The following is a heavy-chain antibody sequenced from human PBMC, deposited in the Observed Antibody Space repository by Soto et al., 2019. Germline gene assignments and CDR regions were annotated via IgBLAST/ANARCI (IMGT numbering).Heavy chain of an antibody. V-gene: IGHV5-51*01. J-gene: IGHJ5*02. D-gene: IGHD3-22*01. Sequence: GESLKISCRTSGYKFTSSWIAWVRQMPGKGLEWMGIIFPSDSDTRYSPSFQGQVPISADTSTSTVFLQWASLKASDTAVYFCARKDKSGYFNWFDPWGQGTLVTV. CDR1: GYKFTSSW. CDR3: ARKDKSGYFNWFDP. CDR2: IFPSDSDT.